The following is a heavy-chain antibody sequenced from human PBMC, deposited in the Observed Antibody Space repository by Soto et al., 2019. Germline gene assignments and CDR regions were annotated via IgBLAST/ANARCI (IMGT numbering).Heavy chain of an antibody. CDR1: GGSISTTSYY. Sequence: TSETLSLTCTVYGGSISTTSYYWVWIRQPPGKGLEWIGSIYYSGNTYYNPSLKSRVTISTDTSKNQFSLKLSSVTAADTALYYCARDSDGWSPWGQGTLVTVSS. J-gene: IGHJ5*02. CDR2: IYYSGNT. CDR3: ARDSDGWSP. D-gene: IGHD4-17*01. V-gene: IGHV4-39*02.